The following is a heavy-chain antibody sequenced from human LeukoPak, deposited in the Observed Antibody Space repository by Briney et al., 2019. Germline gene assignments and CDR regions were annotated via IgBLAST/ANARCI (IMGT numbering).Heavy chain of an antibody. J-gene: IGHJ4*02. Sequence: SVKVSCKASGGTFSNYAINWVRQAPGQRLEWMGGITPIFGTANYAQRFQGRVTITAEESTSTAYMELSSLRSEDTAVYYCARWAGYCSITNCYTAFDFWGQGTLVTVSS. CDR1: GGTFSNYA. CDR2: ITPIFGTA. V-gene: IGHV1-69*01. CDR3: ARWAGYCSITNCYTAFDF. D-gene: IGHD2-2*02.